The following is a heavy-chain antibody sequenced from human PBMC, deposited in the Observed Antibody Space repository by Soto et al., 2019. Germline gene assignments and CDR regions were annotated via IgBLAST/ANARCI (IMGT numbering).Heavy chain of an antibody. D-gene: IGHD6-6*01. CDR2: IYYSGST. V-gene: IGHV4-39*01. CDR3: ARPRTIYSSSSGLDYYYYYGMDV. J-gene: IGHJ6*02. Sequence: PSETLSLTCTVSGGSISSSSYYWGWIRQPPGKGLEWTGSIYYSGSTYYNPSLKSRVTISVDTSKNQFSLKLSSVTAADTAVYYCARPRTIYSSSSGLDYYYYYGMDVWGQGTTVTVSS. CDR1: GGSISSSSYY.